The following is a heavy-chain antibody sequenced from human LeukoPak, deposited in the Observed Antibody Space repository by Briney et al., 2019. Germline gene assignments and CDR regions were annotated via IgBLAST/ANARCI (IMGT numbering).Heavy chain of an antibody. J-gene: IGHJ6*03. D-gene: IGHD3-3*01. Sequence: PSETLSLTCTVPGGSISSYYWSWLRQPPGKGLEWIGYIYYGGSTNYNPSLKGRVTISVDTSKNQFSLKLSSVTAADTAVYYCARGGYDFWSGYYGGGYYYYYMDVWGKGTTVTVSS. CDR2: IYYGGST. CDR3: ARGGYDFWSGYYGGGYYYYYMDV. CDR1: GGSISSYY. V-gene: IGHV4-59*12.